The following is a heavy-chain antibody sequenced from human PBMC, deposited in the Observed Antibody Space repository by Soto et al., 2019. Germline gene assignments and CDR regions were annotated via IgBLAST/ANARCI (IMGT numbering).Heavy chain of an antibody. V-gene: IGHV1-46*01. J-gene: IGHJ6*02. CDR3: ARDLHGGGEMGTYNYYYGMDV. D-gene: IGHD3-16*01. CDR2: INPSDGST. Sequence: ASVKVSCKASGYSFSNYYIYWVRQAPGQGLEWMGIINPSDGSTGYIQKFQGRVTMTRDTSTSTVYMELSSLRSEDTAVYYCARDLHGGGEMGTYNYYYGMDVWGQGTTVTVSS. CDR1: GYSFSNYY.